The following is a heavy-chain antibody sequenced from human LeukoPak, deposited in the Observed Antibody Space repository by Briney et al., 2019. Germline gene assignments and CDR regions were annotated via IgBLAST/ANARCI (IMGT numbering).Heavy chain of an antibody. CDR3: ARHLGDYGELGYYFDY. V-gene: IGHV4-4*07. Sequence: SETLSLTCTVSGGSISSYYWSWIRQPAGKGLEWIGRIYTSGRTNYNPSLKSRVTMSVDTSKKQFSLKLSSVTAADTAVYYCARHLGDYGELGYYFDYWGQGTLVTVSS. D-gene: IGHD4-17*01. CDR1: GGSISSYY. CDR2: IYTSGRT. J-gene: IGHJ4*02.